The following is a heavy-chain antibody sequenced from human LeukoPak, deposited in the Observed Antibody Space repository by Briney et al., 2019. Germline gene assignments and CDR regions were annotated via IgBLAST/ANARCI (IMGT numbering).Heavy chain of an antibody. CDR2: IKQDGSEK. D-gene: IGHD2-15*01. CDR1: GFTFSSYW. V-gene: IGHV3-7*01. Sequence: GGSPRLSCAASGFTFSSYWMSWVRQAPGKGLEWVANIKQDGSEKYYVDSVKGRFTISRDNAKNSLYLQMNSLRAEDTAVYYCARQSYCSGGSCYPYYFDYWGQGTLVTVSS. J-gene: IGHJ4*02. CDR3: ARQSYCSGGSCYPYYFDY.